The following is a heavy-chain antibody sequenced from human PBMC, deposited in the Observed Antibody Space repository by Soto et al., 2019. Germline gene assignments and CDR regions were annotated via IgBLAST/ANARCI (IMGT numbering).Heavy chain of an antibody. CDR1: GGSISSRSHY. CDR2: SFYRGST. CDR3: ATADGFGVVSPFFEY. J-gene: IGHJ4*02. D-gene: IGHD3-3*01. V-gene: IGHV4-39*02. Sequence: QLQLQESGPGLVKPSETLSLTCTVSGGSISSRSHYWGWLRQSPGKHLEWIGSSFYRGSTHYNPSIKTRIKIATETSKIHVSLKLSFVTAADTAMYYCATADGFGVVSPFFEYWGQGILVTVS.